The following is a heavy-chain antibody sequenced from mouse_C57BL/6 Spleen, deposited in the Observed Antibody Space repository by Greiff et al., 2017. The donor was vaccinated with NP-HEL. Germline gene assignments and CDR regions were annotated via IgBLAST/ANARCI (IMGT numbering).Heavy chain of an antibody. V-gene: IGHV1-69*01. J-gene: IGHJ3*01. D-gene: IGHD2-14*01. CDR1: GYTFTSYW. CDR3: ARDWGVPLAY. Sequence: QVQLQQPGAELVMPGASVKLSCKASGYTFTSYWMHWVKQRPGQGLEWIGELDPSDSYTNYNQKFKGKSTLTVDKSSSTAYMQLSSLTSEDAAVYYCARDWGVPLAYGGQGTLVTVSA. CDR2: LDPSDSYT.